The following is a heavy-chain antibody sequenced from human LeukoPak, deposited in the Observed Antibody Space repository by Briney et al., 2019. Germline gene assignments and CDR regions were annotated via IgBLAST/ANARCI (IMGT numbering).Heavy chain of an antibody. CDR2: IYYSGST. D-gene: IGHD4-17*01. V-gene: IGHV4-59*01. CDR3: AIARRTTVTTLWFDP. CDR1: GGSISSYY. J-gene: IGHJ5*02. Sequence: SETLSLTCTVSGGSISSYYWSWIRQPPGKGPEWIGYIYYSGSTNYNPSLKSRVTISVDTSKNQFSLKLSSVTAADTAVYYCAIARRTTVTTLWFDPWGQGTLVTVSS.